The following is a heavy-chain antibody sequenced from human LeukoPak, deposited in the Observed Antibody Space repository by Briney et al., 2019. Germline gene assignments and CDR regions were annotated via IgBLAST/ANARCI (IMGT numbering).Heavy chain of an antibody. D-gene: IGHD1-26*01. J-gene: IGHJ4*02. CDR3: ARLTYSGSYDFDY. CDR2: IIPIFGTA. Sequence: SVEVSCKASGGTFSSYAISWVRQAPGQGLEWMGGIIPIFGTANYAQKFQGRVTITADESTSTAYMELSSLRSEDTAVYYCARLTYSGSYDFDYWGQGTLVTVSS. V-gene: IGHV1-69*13. CDR1: GGTFSSYA.